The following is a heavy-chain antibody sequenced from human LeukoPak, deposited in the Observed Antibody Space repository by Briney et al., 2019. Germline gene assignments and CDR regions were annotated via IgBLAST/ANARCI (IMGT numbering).Heavy chain of an antibody. J-gene: IGHJ6*03. V-gene: IGHV3-74*01. CDR1: GFTFSSYW. Sequence: PGGSLRLSCTASGFTFSSYWMHWVRQAPGKGLVWVSRINSDGSSTSYADSVKGRFTISRDNAKNTLYLQMNSLRAEDTAVYYCARAGVGSSRYYYYMDVWGQGTAVTVSS. CDR2: INSDGSST. D-gene: IGHD7-27*01. CDR3: ARAGVGSSRYYYYMDV.